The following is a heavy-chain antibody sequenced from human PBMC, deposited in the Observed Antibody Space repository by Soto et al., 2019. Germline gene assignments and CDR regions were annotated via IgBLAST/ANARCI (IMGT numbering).Heavy chain of an antibody. J-gene: IGHJ3*02. CDR2: IYPGDSNT. CDR3: ARHSYYDSSGYYYSAFDI. Sequence: PGESLKISCKGSGYSFPSYWIGWVRQMPGKGLEWMGIIYPGDSNTRYSPSFQGQVTISADKSISTAHLQWSSLKASDTAMYYCARHSYYDSSGYYYSAFDIWGQGTMVTVSS. CDR1: GYSFPSYW. V-gene: IGHV5-51*01. D-gene: IGHD3-22*01.